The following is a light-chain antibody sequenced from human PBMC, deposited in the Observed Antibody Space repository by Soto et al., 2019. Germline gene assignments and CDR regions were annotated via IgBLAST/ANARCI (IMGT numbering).Light chain of an antibody. CDR1: QSVSSNY. J-gene: IGKJ5*01. Sequence: EIVLTQSPGTLSLSPGERATLSCRASQSVSSNYLAWYQQKPGQAPRLLIYGASSRATGIPDRFSGSGSGKDFTLTNSRPGPEDFAVYYFQQYGSSPMTFGQRTRLEIK. V-gene: IGKV3-20*01. CDR2: GAS. CDR3: QQYGSSPMT.